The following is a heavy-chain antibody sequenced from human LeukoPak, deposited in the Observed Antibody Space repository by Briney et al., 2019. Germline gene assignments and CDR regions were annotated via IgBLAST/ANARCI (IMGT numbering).Heavy chain of an antibody. CDR2: IKQDGSEK. D-gene: IGHD3-9*01. Sequence: GGSLRLSCEASGFTFRIYWMTWVRQAPGKGLEWVANIKQDGSEKYYVDSVKGRFTISRDNSKNTLYLQMNSLRAEDTAVYYCAKDPRDILTGYYRGSFDYWGQGTLVTVSS. J-gene: IGHJ4*02. V-gene: IGHV3-7*01. CDR3: AKDPRDILTGYYRGSFDY. CDR1: GFTFRIYW.